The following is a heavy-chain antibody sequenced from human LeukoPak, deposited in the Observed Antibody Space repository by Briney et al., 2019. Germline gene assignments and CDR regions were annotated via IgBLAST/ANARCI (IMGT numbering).Heavy chain of an antibody. CDR1: GGSFSGYY. J-gene: IGHJ4*02. D-gene: IGHD6-6*01. CDR3: ARWGSIAVARFDY. CDR2: INHSGST. Sequence: SETPSLTCAVYGGSFSGYYWSWIRQPPGKGLEWIGEINHSGSTNYNPSLTSRVNISVDTSKNQFSLNLTSVTAADTAVYYCARWGSIAVARFDYWGQGTLVTVSS. V-gene: IGHV4-34*01.